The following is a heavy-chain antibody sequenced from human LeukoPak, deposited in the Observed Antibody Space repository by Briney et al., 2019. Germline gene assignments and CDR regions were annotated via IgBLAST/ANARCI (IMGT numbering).Heavy chain of an antibody. CDR3: AKDLEFYYYGSGSYLYYYGMDV. CDR2: ISYDGSNK. V-gene: IGHV3-30*18. Sequence: GGSLRLPCAASGFTFSSYGMHWVRQAPGKGLEWVAVISYDGSNKYYADSVKGRFTISRDNSKNTLYLQMNSLRAEDTAVYYCAKDLEFYYYGSGSYLYYYGMDVWGQGTTVTVSS. J-gene: IGHJ6*02. D-gene: IGHD3-10*01. CDR1: GFTFSSYG.